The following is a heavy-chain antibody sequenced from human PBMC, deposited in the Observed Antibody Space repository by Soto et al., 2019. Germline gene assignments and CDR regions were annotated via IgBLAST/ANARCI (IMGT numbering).Heavy chain of an antibody. J-gene: IGHJ4*02. D-gene: IGHD3-10*01. CDR3: ARWSSLDY. Sequence: XVSLSLSFAASGFIFGSDSLSWVRQGPGKGLEWVSTVSGSDGKTFYADSVKGRFSISRDTSQNTLYLQMNSLRAAEPAIYYCARWSSLDYWGQGTRVTLYS. V-gene: IGHV3-23*01. CDR2: VSGSDGKT. CDR1: GFIFGSDS.